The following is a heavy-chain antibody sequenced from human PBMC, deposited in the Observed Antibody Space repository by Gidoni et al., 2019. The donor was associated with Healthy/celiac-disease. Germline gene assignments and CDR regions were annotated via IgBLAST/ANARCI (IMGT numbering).Heavy chain of an antibody. CDR2: IRSKANSYAT. CDR3: TEYGDPPHYGMDV. J-gene: IGHJ6*02. D-gene: IGHD4-17*01. Sequence: EVQLVESGGGLVQPGGPLKLSCAASGFTFSGSAMHWVRQASGKGLEWVGRIRSKANSYATAYAASVKGRFTISRDDSKNTAYLQMNSLKTEDTAVYYCTEYGDPPHYGMDVWGQGTTVTVSS. CDR1: GFTFSGSA. V-gene: IGHV3-73*02.